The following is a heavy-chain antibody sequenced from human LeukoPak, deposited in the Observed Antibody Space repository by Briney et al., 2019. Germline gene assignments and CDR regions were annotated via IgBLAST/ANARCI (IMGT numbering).Heavy chain of an antibody. J-gene: IGHJ5*02. D-gene: IGHD3-3*01. CDR1: GFTFSSYW. V-gene: IGHV3-74*01. CDR2: INTDGSTT. Sequence: GGSLRLSCAASGFTFSSYWMHWVRQVPGKGLVWVSRINTDGSTTIYADSVKGRFTISRDNAKNTLYLQMNSLRAEDTAVYYCARGSTYYDFWSGYYTPETEGWFDPWGQGTLVTVSS. CDR3: ARGSTYYDFWSGYYTPETEGWFDP.